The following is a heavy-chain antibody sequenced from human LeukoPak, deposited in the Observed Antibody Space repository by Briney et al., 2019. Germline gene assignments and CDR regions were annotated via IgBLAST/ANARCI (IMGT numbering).Heavy chain of an antibody. CDR2: ISGSGGST. CDR3: AKRGGYDYGGDFYYYYYMGV. V-gene: IGHV3-23*01. CDR1: GFTFDDYA. Sequence: PGGSLRLSCAASGFTFDDYAMHWVRQAPGKGLEWVSGISGSGGSTYHADSVKGRFTISRDNSKNTLYLQLNSLRAEDTAVYYCAKRGGYDYGGDFYYYYYMGVWGKGTTVTVSS. D-gene: IGHD5-12*01. J-gene: IGHJ6*03.